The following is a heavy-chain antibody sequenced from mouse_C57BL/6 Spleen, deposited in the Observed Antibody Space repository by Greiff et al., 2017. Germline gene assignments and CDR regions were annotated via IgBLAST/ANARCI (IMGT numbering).Heavy chain of an antibody. D-gene: IGHD1-1*01. CDR1: GYTFTDYN. J-gene: IGHJ4*01. CDR3: ARSGHYGSTTHYYAMDY. V-gene: IGHV1-22*01. Sequence: EVQLQQSGPELVKPGASVKMSCKASGYTFTDYNMHWVKQSHGKSLEWIGYINPNNGGTSYNQKFKGKATLTVNKSSSTAYMELRSLTSEDSAVYYCARSGHYGSTTHYYAMDYWGQGTSVTVSS. CDR2: INPNNGGT.